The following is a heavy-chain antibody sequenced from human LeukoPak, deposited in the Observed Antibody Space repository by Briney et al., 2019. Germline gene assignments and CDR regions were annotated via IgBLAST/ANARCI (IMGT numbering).Heavy chain of an antibody. CDR3: ARDRGDVSGSNYYYYMDV. CDR1: GGTFSSYA. V-gene: IGHV1-69*13. Sequence: ASVKVSCKASGGTFSSYAISWVRQAPGQGLEWMGGIIPIFGTANYAQKFQGRVTITADESTSTAYMELSSLRSEDTAVYYCARDRGDVSGSNYYYYMDVWGKGTTVTISS. CDR2: IIPIFGTA. J-gene: IGHJ6*03. D-gene: IGHD1-26*01.